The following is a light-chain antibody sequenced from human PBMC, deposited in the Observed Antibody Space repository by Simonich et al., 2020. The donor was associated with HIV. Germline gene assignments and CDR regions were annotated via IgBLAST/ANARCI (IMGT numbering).Light chain of an antibody. Sequence: DIQMTQSPSSLSASVGDRVTITCRTSQSISSYLNWYQHKPGKAPKLLIYAASSLQSGVPSRFSGSGSGTYFTLTISGLQPEDVATYYCQKYSRAPPLTFGGGTKVEIK. CDR2: AAS. CDR1: QSISSY. J-gene: IGKJ4*01. V-gene: IGKV1-39*01. CDR3: QKYSRAPPLT.